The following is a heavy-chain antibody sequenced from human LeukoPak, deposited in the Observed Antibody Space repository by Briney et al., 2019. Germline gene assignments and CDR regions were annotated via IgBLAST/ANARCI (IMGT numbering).Heavy chain of an antibody. J-gene: IGHJ4*02. CDR2: INHSGST. Sequence: SETLSLTCAVYGGSFSGYYWSWIRQPPGKGLEWIGEINHSGSTNYNPSLKSRVTISVDTSKNQFSLKLSSVTAADTAVYYCARGPKPYYYGSGSYLVHWGQGTLVTVSS. V-gene: IGHV4-34*01. D-gene: IGHD3-10*01. CDR1: GGSFSGYY. CDR3: ARGPKPYYYGSGSYLVH.